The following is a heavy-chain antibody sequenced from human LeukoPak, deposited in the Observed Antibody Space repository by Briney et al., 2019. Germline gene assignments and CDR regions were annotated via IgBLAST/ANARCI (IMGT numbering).Heavy chain of an antibody. J-gene: IGHJ3*02. D-gene: IGHD5-18*01. CDR2: ISSGSTI. V-gene: IGHV3-11*01. CDR3: ARLLIYGYASFDI. Sequence: GGSLRLSCAASGFTFSDYYMSWIRQAPGKGLEWVSYISSGSTIYYADSVKGRFTISRDNAKNSLYLQMNSLRAEDTAVYYCARLLIYGYASFDIWGQGTMVTVSS. CDR1: GFTFSDYY.